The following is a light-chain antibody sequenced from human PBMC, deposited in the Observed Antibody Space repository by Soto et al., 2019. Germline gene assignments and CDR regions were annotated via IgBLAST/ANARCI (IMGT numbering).Light chain of an antibody. V-gene: IGKV1-5*03. J-gene: IGKJ1*01. Sequence: DIKMNQSPSTLSASVGDRVTITCRASQSISTWLAWYQQKPGKAPKLLIYKASILGSGVPSRFSGSESGTEFTLTINSLQPDDFATYYCQHLWTFGQGTKVDIK. CDR1: QSISTW. CDR3: QHLWT. CDR2: KAS.